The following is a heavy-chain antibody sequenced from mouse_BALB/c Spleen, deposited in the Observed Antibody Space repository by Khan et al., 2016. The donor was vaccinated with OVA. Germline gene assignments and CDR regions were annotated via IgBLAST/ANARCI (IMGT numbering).Heavy chain of an antibody. CDR3: ARNREPDYFDY. J-gene: IGHJ2*01. CDR2: IWAGGST. CDR1: GFSLTSHG. V-gene: IGHV2-9*02. Sequence: QVQLQQSGPGLVAPSQSLSITCTVSGFSLTSHGVHWVRQPPGKGLEWPGVIWAGGSTNYNSALMSRLSISKDSSKSQVFLKMNSLQTDDTAMYYCARNREPDYFDYWGQGTTLTVSS.